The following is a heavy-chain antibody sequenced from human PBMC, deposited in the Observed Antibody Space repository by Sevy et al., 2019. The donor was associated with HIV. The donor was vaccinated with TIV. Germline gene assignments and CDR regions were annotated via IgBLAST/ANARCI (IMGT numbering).Heavy chain of an antibody. D-gene: IGHD2-2*01. CDR3: ARDKPQGVVILPGSMWGGIDY. Sequence: ASVKVSCRASGYNFRTYGISWVRQAPGQGLAWMGWISPYTGDTDFVQKFEGRLSMTADTSTSTAYMELRSLRSDDTAVYYCARDKPQGVVILPGSMWGGIDYWGQGTLVTVSS. V-gene: IGHV1-18*01. CDR2: ISPYTGDT. J-gene: IGHJ4*02. CDR1: GYNFRTYG.